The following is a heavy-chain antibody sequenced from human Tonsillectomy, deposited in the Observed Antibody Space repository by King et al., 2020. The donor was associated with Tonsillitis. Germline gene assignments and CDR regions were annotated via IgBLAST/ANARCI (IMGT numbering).Heavy chain of an antibody. CDR2: INPRTGDT. V-gene: IGHV1-2*02. CDR3: ARGDWNIFSIDP. CDR1: GYFFSDYY. Sequence: QLVQSGADLKKPGASVKVSCKASGYFFSDYYIHWVRQAPGQGLEWMGTINPRTGDTAYAQKFQGRVTVTRDTFITTTYMELNRLRSDDAALYYCARGDWNIFSIDPWGQGSLVTVSS. D-gene: IGHD1-1*01. J-gene: IGHJ5*02.